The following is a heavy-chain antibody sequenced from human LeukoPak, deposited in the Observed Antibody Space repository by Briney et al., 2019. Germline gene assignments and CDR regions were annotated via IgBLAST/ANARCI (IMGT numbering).Heavy chain of an antibody. CDR1: GFTFKTHA. D-gene: IGHD3-22*01. V-gene: IGHV3-23*01. CDR3: AKAQDLVVVVITYAFDI. Sequence: GGSLRLSCAASGFTFKTHAMSWVRQAPGKGLEWVSRIDDSGVIRSYADSVKGRFTISRDNSKMTLTLQMNSLRAEDTAVYYCAKAQDLVVVVITYAFDIWGQGTMVTVSS. J-gene: IGHJ3*02. CDR2: IDDSGVIR.